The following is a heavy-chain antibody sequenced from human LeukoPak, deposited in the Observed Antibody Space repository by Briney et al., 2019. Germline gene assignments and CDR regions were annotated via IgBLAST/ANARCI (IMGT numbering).Heavy chain of an antibody. CDR1: GFTFSTYW. CDR3: ARDSAGNDY. V-gene: IGHV3-7*01. D-gene: IGHD6-13*01. J-gene: IGHJ4*02. Sequence: GGSLRLSCAASGFTFSTYWMSWVRQAPGKGLEWVANIKQDGSEKHYVDSVKGRFTISRDNAKNSLYLQMNSLRAEDTAMHYCARDSAGNDYWGQGTLVTVSS. CDR2: IKQDGSEK.